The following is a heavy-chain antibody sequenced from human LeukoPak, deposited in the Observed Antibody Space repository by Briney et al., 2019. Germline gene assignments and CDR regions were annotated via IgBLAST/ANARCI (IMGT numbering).Heavy chain of an antibody. J-gene: IGHJ2*01. V-gene: IGHV3-21*01. D-gene: IGHD3-22*01. CDR1: GFTFSSYS. CDR3: ARVHDSSGYYWYFDL. Sequence: GGSLRLSCAASGFTFSSYSMNWVRQAPGKGLEWVSSISSSSSYIYYADSVKGRFTISRDNAKNSLYLQMNSLRAEDTAVYYCARVHDSSGYYWYFDLWGRGTLVTVSS. CDR2: ISSSSSYI.